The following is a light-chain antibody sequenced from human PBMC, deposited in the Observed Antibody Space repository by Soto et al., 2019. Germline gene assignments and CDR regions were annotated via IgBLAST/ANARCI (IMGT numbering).Light chain of an antibody. Sequence: QSALAQPASVSGSPGQSITISCSGTRSDIGSYNYVAWYQQFPGKTPKILIYEVSYRASGVSDRFSGSKSGNTASLTISGLQAEDEADYYCSSYTSTRSYVFGTGTKVTVL. V-gene: IGLV2-14*01. CDR2: EVS. J-gene: IGLJ1*01. CDR3: SSYTSTRSYV. CDR1: RSDIGSYNY.